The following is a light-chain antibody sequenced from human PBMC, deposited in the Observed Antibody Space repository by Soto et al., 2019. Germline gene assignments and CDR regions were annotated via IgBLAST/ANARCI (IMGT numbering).Light chain of an antibody. CDR1: QSISSY. Sequence: DIQMPQSPSSLSAAVGDRVTITCRASQSISSYLNWYHQKPGKAPKLLIYAASSLQSGVPSRFSGSGSGTDFTLTISSLQPEDFATYYGQQSYSTPFTFGPGTKVDIK. J-gene: IGKJ3*01. CDR2: AAS. V-gene: IGKV1-39*01. CDR3: QQSYSTPFT.